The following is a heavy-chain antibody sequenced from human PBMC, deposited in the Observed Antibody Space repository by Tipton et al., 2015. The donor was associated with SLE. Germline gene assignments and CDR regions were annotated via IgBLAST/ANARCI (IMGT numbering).Heavy chain of an antibody. J-gene: IGHJ4*02. CDR2: IYSSGTT. CDR3: ARHPKRESGSQFLFDY. Sequence: TLSLTCTVSGGSISGYYWSWIRQPPGKGLEWIGWIYSSGTTSHNPSLKSRVTLSVDTSKNQFSLKLSSVTAADTAVYYCARHPKRESGSQFLFDYWGQGTLVTVSS. V-gene: IGHV4-4*09. CDR1: GGSISGYY. D-gene: IGHD2-21*01.